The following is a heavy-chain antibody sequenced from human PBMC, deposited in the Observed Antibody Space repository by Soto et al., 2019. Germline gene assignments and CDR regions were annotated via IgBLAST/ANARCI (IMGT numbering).Heavy chain of an antibody. CDR2: ITASGSFT. CDR3: VKDSSRWYYFDY. Sequence: LRLSCAASGFTFNNFAMSWVRQAPGKGLEWVSGITASGSFTYYAASVKGRFTISRDNRKNTLSLQIDSLRGEDTASYYCVKDSSRWYYFDYWGPGTLVTVSS. V-gene: IGHV3-23*01. J-gene: IGHJ4*02. CDR1: GFTFNNFA. D-gene: IGHD6-13*01.